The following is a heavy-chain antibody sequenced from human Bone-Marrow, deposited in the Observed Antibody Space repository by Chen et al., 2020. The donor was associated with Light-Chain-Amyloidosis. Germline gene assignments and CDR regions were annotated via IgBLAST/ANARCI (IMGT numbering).Heavy chain of an antibody. CDR1: GFNFRNAW. J-gene: IGHJ3*01. V-gene: IGHV3-15*01. D-gene: IGHD2-21*01. Sequence: EVQLVESGGGLVKSGGSLRLSCAASGFNFRNAWMSWVRQAPGKGLEWVGRIKSEVHGGTTDYAAPVEGRFTISRDDSRNTLYLQLDSLNTEDTAIYYCTAIVGSYDTFDFWGQGTMVIVSS. CDR3: TAIVGSYDTFDF. CDR2: IKSEVHGGTT.